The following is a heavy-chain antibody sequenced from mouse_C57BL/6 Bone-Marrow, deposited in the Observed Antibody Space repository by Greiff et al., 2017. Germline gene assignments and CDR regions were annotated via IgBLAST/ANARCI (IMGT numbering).Heavy chain of an antibody. CDR1: GFTFSDYG. CDR2: ISNLAYSI. V-gene: IGHV5-15*01. Sequence: EVQLKESGGGLVQPGGSLKLSCAASGFTFSDYGMAWVRQAPRKGPEWVAFISNLAYSIYYADTVTGRFTISRENAKTTLYLEMSSLRSEDTAMYYCARQGDYGSSYGFAYWGQGTLVTVSA. D-gene: IGHD1-1*01. J-gene: IGHJ3*01. CDR3: ARQGDYGSSYGFAY.